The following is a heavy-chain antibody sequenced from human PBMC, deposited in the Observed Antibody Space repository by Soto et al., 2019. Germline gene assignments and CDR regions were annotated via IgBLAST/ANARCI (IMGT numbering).Heavy chain of an antibody. Sequence: ASVKVSCKASGYTFTSYDINWVRQATGQGLEWMGWMNPNSGNTGYAQKFQGRVTMTRNTSISTAYMELSSLRSEDTAVYYCARGLIVLMVYESXFDSWGQGTMVTVSS. CDR2: MNPNSGNT. CDR3: ARGLIVLMVYESXFDS. D-gene: IGHD2-8*01. J-gene: IGHJ3*02. V-gene: IGHV1-8*01. CDR1: GYTFTSYD.